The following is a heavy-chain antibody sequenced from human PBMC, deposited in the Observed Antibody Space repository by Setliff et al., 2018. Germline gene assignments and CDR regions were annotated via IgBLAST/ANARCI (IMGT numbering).Heavy chain of an antibody. J-gene: IGHJ4*02. CDR3: ARAPSVELVTIRTNSWFTY. CDR1: GYTFRNYA. Sequence: ASVKFSCKASGYTFRNYAFAWVRQAPGQGLEWVGWISVYSGDTNYAQKFQGRVTLTTDTSTSTAYMELRSLTSDDSAFYYCARAPSVELVTIRTNSWFTYWGQGTLVTVSS. CDR2: ISVYSGDT. D-gene: IGHD5-18*01. V-gene: IGHV1-18*01.